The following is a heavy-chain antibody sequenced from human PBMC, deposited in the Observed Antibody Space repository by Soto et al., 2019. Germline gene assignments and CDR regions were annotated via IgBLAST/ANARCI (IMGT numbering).Heavy chain of an antibody. D-gene: IGHD1-7*01. V-gene: IGHV4-34*01. CDR1: GGSFSGYY. CDR2: INHSGST. Sequence: PSETLSLTCAVYGGSFSGYYWSWIRQPPGKGLEWIGEINHSGSTNYNPPLKSRVTISVDTSKNQFSLKLSSVTAADTAVYYCALLTGTTFSWFDPWGQGTLVTVSS. J-gene: IGHJ5*02. CDR3: ALLTGTTFSWFDP.